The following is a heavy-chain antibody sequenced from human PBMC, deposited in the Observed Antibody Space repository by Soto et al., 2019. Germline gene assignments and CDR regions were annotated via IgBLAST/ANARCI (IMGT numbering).Heavy chain of an antibody. J-gene: IGHJ6*02. CDR1: GGSISSYY. CDR3: ARVYGDYGSYYYYGMDV. CDR2: IYYSGST. V-gene: IGHV4-59*01. D-gene: IGHD4-17*01. Sequence: QVQLQESGPGLVKPSETLSLTCTVSGGSISSYYWSWIRQPPGKGREWIGYIYYSGSTNYNPSLKSGVTISVDTSKNQFSLKLRSVSAVDTAGYYCARVYGDYGSYYYYGMDVWGPGTPVHGSS.